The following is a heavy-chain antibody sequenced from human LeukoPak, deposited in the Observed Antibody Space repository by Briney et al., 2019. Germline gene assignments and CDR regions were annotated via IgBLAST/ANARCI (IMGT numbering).Heavy chain of an antibody. CDR1: GGSISYYF. J-gene: IGHJ4*01. V-gene: IGHV4-59*08. CDR2: VHYSGTN. Sequence: SETLSLTCTVSGGSISYYFWSWFRQSPGKGLEWIGNVHYSGTNTYNPSLESRLSMSVDTSKNQFSLTLNSATAADTAVYYCVRQKAVSADFEYWGKGTLVTVAS. CDR3: VRQKAVSADFEY. D-gene: IGHD1-26*01.